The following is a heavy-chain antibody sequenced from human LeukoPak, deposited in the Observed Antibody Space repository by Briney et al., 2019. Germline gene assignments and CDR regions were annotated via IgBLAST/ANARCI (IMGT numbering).Heavy chain of an antibody. CDR1: GFTFSTYG. V-gene: IGHV3-30*18. D-gene: IGHD2-21*01. Sequence: GGSLRLSCAASGFTFSTYGMHWARQAPGKGLEWVAVISYDGSNEYYADSVKGRFTISRDNSKNTLYLQMSSLRAEDTAVYYCAKEFNRGLPDYWGQGTLVTVPS. J-gene: IGHJ4*02. CDR3: AKEFNRGLPDY. CDR2: ISYDGSNE.